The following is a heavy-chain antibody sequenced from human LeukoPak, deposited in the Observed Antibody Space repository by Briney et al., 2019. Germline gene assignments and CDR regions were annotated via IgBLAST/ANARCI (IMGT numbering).Heavy chain of an antibody. CDR3: ARGVFWQQEHYGMDV. V-gene: IGHV4-59*01. D-gene: IGHD3-3*01. CDR1: GVSISTYY. Sequence: SETLSLTCTVSGVSISTYYWSWIRQPPGKGLEWIGYIYYSGSTDYNPSLKSRVTISVDTSKNQFSLRLTSVTPADTAVYYCARGVFWQQEHYGMDVWGQGTTVTVSS. J-gene: IGHJ6*02. CDR2: IYYSGST.